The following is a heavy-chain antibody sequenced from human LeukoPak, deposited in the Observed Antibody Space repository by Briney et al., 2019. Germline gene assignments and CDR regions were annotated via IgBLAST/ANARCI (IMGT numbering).Heavy chain of an antibody. Sequence: GGSLRLSCAASGFTVSSNYMSWVRQAPGKGLEWVSVIYSDGSTNYADSVKGRFTISRDNSKNTLYLQMNSLRAEDTAVYYCARDQFGEGWWFDPWGQGTLVTVSS. CDR3: ARDQFGEGWWFDP. CDR1: GFTVSSNY. D-gene: IGHD3-10*01. CDR2: IYSDGST. V-gene: IGHV3-53*01. J-gene: IGHJ5*02.